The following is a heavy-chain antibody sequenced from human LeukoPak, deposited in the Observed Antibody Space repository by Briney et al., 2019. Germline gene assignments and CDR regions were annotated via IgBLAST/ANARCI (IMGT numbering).Heavy chain of an antibody. CDR1: GGSISNYY. D-gene: IGHD6-19*01. J-gene: IGHJ4*02. V-gene: IGHV4-59*01. CDR3: AYSSGSTFDY. CDR2: IYYSGST. Sequence: SETLSLTCTVSGGSISNYYWSWIRQPPGKGLEWIGYIYYSGSTNYNPSLKSRVTISVDTSKNQFSLKLSSVTAADTAVYYCAYSSGSTFDYWGQGTLVTVSS.